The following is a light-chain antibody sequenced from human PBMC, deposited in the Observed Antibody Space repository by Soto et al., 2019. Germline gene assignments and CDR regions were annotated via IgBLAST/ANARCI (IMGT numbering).Light chain of an antibody. Sequence: DIQLTQSPSSLSASVGDRVSITCLASQGITNYLAWYQQKAGKAPKLLIYAASTLQSGVPSRFSGSGSGTDFSLTISSLQPEDVATYYCQKYNGAPWTFGQGTKVDI. CDR1: QGITNY. CDR3: QKYNGAPWT. V-gene: IGKV1-27*01. CDR2: AAS. J-gene: IGKJ1*01.